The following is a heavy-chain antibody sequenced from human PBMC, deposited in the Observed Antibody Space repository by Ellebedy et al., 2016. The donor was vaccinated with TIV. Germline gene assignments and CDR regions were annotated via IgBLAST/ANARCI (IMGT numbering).Heavy chain of an antibody. CDR3: ARVHITIFGVVRYYFDY. Sequence: SETLSLTXAVYGGSFSGYYWSWIRQPPGKGLEWIGEINHSGSTNYNPSLKSRVTISVDTSKNQFSLKLSSVTAADTAVYYCARVHITIFGVVRYYFDYWGQGTLVTVSS. J-gene: IGHJ4*02. V-gene: IGHV4-34*01. CDR2: INHSGST. D-gene: IGHD3-3*01. CDR1: GGSFSGYY.